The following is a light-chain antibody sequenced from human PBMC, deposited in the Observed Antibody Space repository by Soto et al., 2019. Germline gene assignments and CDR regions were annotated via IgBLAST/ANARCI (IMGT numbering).Light chain of an antibody. CDR3: QQYDHPPYT. Sequence: EIVLTQSPGTLSLSPGERATLSCRASQSISNSYLAWYQQKPGKAPKLLIYDASNLERGVPSRFSGSGSGTDFSLTVDSLQPEDTATYYCQQYDHPPYTFGQGTKLEIK. J-gene: IGKJ2*01. CDR1: QSISNSY. CDR2: DAS. V-gene: IGKV3-20*01.